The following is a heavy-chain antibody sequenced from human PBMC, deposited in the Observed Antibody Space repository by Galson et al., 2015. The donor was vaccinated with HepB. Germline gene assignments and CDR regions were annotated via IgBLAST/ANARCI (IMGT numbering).Heavy chain of an antibody. V-gene: IGHV1-46*01. D-gene: IGHD5-18*01. CDR2: INPNDGAT. CDR1: GYTSTNYH. CDR3: AKPGRRDSIYSYVDY. Sequence: SVKVSCKASGYTSTNYHIHWVRQAPGQGLEWMGIINPNDGATSCPQKFQGRVTMTRDTSTSTVYMDLSSLRSEDTAVYYCAKPGRRDSIYSYVDYWGQGTLVTVSS. J-gene: IGHJ4*02.